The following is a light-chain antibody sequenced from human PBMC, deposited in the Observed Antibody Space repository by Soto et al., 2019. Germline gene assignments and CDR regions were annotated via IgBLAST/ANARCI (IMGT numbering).Light chain of an antibody. CDR2: GAS. CDR3: QHYTNWPPNT. J-gene: IGKJ5*01. CDR1: QSLSSSY. Sequence: VPQSPCTLSFAPGKPATISCRAIQSLSSSYLAWYQQKPGQAPRILSYGASTRATGVPARFSGRGSGTEFTLTISSLQSEDLSVYYCQHYTNWPPNTFGQGTRLEIK. V-gene: IGKV3-15*01.